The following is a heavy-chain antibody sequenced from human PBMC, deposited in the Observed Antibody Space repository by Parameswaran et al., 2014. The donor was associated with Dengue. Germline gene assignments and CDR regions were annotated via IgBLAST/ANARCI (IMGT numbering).Heavy chain of an antibody. CDR3: ARKYSSGWFFDY. CDR2: IYYSGST. V-gene: IGHV4-31*03. J-gene: IGHJ4*02. Sequence: LRLSCTVSGGSISSGGYYWSWIRQHPGKGLEWIGYIYYSGSTYYNPSLKSRVTISVDTSKNQFSLKLNSVTAADTAVYYCARKYSSGWFFDYWGQGTLVTVSS. D-gene: IGHD6-19*01. CDR1: GGSISSGGYY.